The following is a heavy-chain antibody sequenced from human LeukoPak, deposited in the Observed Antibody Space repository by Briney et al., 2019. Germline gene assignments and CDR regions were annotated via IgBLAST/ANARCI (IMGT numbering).Heavy chain of an antibody. D-gene: IGHD3-10*01. V-gene: IGHV3-74*03. CDR3: AKDTTHGTGTHHPLLDY. J-gene: IGHJ4*02. CDR1: GFIVKNRY. CDR2: ISDDGSIT. Sequence: GGSLRLSCAASGFIVKNRYMSWVRQAPGKGLEWVSRISDDGSITTYADSVQGRFTISRDNAKSTVFLQMNSLRAEDTAVYYCAKDTTHGTGTHHPLLDYWGRGTLVTVSS.